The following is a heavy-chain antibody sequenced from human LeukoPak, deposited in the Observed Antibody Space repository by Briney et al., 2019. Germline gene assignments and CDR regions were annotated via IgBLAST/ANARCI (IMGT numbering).Heavy chain of an antibody. D-gene: IGHD4-17*01. CDR1: GFSFSTYG. CDR2: IQFDETDI. V-gene: IGHV3-30*02. J-gene: IGHJ4*02. Sequence: PGGSLRLSCAASGFSFSTYGMHWVRQAPGKGLEWVAYIQFDETDIHYADSVMGRFTISRDNSKNTLYLQMNSLRADDTAVYYCARGFSEDYGDYFDYWGQGTLVTVSS. CDR3: ARGFSEDYGDYFDY.